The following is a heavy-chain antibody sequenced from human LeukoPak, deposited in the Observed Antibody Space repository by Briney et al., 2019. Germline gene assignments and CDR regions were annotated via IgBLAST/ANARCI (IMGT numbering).Heavy chain of an antibody. D-gene: IGHD4-17*01. CDR3: ARAHYGDYSSWGYPYYGNDV. CDR2: IIPIFGTA. V-gene: IGHV1-69*01. CDR1: GGTFSSYA. J-gene: IGHJ6*02. Sequence: GSSVKVSCKASGGTFSSYAISWVRTAPGQGLEWMGGIIPIFGTANYAQKFQGRVTITADESTSTAYMELSSLRSEDTAVYYCARAHYGDYSSWGYPYYGNDVWGQGTTVTVSS.